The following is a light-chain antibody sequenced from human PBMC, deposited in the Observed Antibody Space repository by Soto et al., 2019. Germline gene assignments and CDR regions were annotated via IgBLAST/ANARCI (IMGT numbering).Light chain of an antibody. V-gene: IGKV3-20*01. Sequence: EIVLTQSPGTLSMSPGERATLSCRASQSVSSRYVAWHQQKPGQAPRLLLSGATNRATGIPDRFSGSGSGTDFTLTISRLEPEDLAVYYCQQYSNSPLTFGPGTKVAIK. CDR1: QSVSSRY. J-gene: IGKJ3*01. CDR2: GAT. CDR3: QQYSNSPLT.